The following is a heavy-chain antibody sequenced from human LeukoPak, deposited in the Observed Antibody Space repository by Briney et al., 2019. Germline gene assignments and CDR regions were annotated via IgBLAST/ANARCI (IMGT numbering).Heavy chain of an antibody. Sequence: SETLPLTCTVSGGSISPYYWSWIRQPPGKGLEWIGYIYYSGSGSTNHNPALKSRVTISVDTSKNQFSLTLSSVTAADTAVYYCARHAVYAGSGWSFDYWGKGTLVAVSS. V-gene: IGHV4-59*08. J-gene: IGHJ4*02. D-gene: IGHD6-19*01. CDR3: ARHAVYAGSGWSFDY. CDR2: IYYSGSGST. CDR1: GGSISPYY.